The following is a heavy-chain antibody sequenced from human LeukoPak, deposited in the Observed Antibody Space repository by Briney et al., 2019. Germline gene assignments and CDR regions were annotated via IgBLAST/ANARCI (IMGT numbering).Heavy chain of an antibody. CDR3: AHSGGSCYLCLQH. V-gene: IGHV4-38-2*02. D-gene: IGHD2-15*01. J-gene: IGHJ1*01. Sequence: SETLSLTCTVSGYSVNSGYYWSWIRQPPGKGLEWIGSIYRSGSTNYNPSLKSRVTISVDTSKNQFSLKLSSVTAADTAVYYCAHSGGSCYLCLQHWGQGTLVTVSS. CDR2: IYRSGST. CDR1: GYSVNSGYY.